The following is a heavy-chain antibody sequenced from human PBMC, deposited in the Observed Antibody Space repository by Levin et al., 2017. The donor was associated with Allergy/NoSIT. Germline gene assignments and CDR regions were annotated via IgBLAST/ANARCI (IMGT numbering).Heavy chain of an antibody. D-gene: IGHD3-3*01. CDR1: GFILSDFG. V-gene: IGHV3-33*01. J-gene: IGHJ4*02. CDR2: MSHDGNFQ. CDR3: ARDRDFYFDN. Sequence: GESLKISCAASGFILSDFGMHWVRQAPGKGLEWVAVMSHDGNFQYYADSVRGRFTVSKDLSKNTLSLQMNSLTAKDTAVYYCARDRDFYFDNWGQGTLVTVSS.